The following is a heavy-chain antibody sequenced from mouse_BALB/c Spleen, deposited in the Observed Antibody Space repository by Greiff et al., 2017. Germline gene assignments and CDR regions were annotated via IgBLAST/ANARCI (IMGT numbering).Heavy chain of an antibody. D-gene: IGHD1-1*01. Sequence: EVQLQQSGAELVKPGASVKLSCTASGFNIKDTYMHWVKQRPEQGLEWIGRIDPANGNTKYDPKFQGKATITADTSSNTAYLQLSSLTSEDTAVYYCARITAVVARVAYWGQGTLVTVSA. CDR2: IDPANGNT. V-gene: IGHV14-3*02. CDR1: GFNIKDTY. J-gene: IGHJ3*01. CDR3: ARITAVVARVAY.